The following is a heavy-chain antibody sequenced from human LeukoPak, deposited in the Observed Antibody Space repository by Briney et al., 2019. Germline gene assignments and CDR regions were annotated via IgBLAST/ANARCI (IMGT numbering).Heavy chain of an antibody. CDR1: GYTFTSYD. CDR2: MNPNSGNT. D-gene: IGHD2-15*01. J-gene: IGHJ5*02. Sequence: GASVKVSCKASGYTFTSYDINWVRQATGQGLEWMGWMNPNSGNTGYAQKFQGRVTMTRNTPINTAYMELSRLRSEDTAVYFCARADIVVVASAITFDPWGQGTLVTVSS. V-gene: IGHV1-8*02. CDR3: ARADIVVVASAITFDP.